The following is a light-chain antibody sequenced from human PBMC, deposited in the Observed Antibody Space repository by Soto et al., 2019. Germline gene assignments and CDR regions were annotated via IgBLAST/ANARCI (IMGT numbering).Light chain of an antibody. CDR3: QQYDNWPPLT. J-gene: IGKJ4*01. CDR1: QSVSSN. V-gene: IGKV3-15*01. CDR2: GAS. Sequence: EIVMTQSPATLSVSPGERATLSCRASQSVSSNLAWYQQKPGQAPRLLIYGASIRAAGIPATFSGSGSGTEFTLTISSLQSVDCAVYYGQQYDNWPPLTFGLGAKVEIK.